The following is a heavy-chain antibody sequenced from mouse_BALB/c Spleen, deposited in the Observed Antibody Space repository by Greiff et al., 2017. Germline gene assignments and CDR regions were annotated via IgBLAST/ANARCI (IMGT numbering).Heavy chain of an antibody. D-gene: IGHD2-4*01. CDR1: GFSLTSYG. Sequence: VMLVESGPGLVQPSQSLSITCTVSGFSLTSYGVHWVRQSPGKGLEWLGVIWSGGSTDYNAAFISRLSISKDNSKSQVFFKMNSLQANDTAIYYCARNMITPYAMDYWGQGTSVTVSS. CDR3: ARNMITPYAMDY. V-gene: IGHV2-2*02. CDR2: IWSGGST. J-gene: IGHJ4*01.